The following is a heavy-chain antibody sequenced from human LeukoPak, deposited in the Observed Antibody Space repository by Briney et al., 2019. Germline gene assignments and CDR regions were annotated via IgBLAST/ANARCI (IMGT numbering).Heavy chain of an antibody. CDR3: ARLYDFWSGYQFDY. CDR1: GGSISSYY. V-gene: IGHV4-59*08. Sequence: SETLSLTCTVSGGSISSYYWSWIRQPPGKGLEWIGYIYYSGSTNYNPSLKSRVTISVDTSKNQFSLKLSSVTAADTAVYYCARLYDFWSGYQFDYWGQGTLVTVSS. J-gene: IGHJ4*02. CDR2: IYYSGST. D-gene: IGHD3-3*01.